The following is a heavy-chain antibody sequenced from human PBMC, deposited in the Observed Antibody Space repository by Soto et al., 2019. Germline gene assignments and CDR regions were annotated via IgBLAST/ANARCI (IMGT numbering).Heavy chain of an antibody. CDR1: GFTFSSYA. D-gene: IGHD4-4*01. CDR2: ISGSGGST. CDR3: AKGIAPMTSVTTVDF. V-gene: IGHV3-23*01. J-gene: IGHJ4*02. Sequence: GGSLRLSCAASGFTFSSYAMSWVRQAPGKGLEWVSAISGSGGSTYYADAVKGRFTISRDNSKNTLYPQMNSLRAEDTAVYYCAKGIAPMTSVTTVDFWGQGTMVPVSP.